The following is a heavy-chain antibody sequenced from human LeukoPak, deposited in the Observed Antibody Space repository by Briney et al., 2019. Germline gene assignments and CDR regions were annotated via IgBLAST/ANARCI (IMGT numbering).Heavy chain of an antibody. CDR3: ARLESAAAGNRWFDP. D-gene: IGHD6-13*01. V-gene: IGHV4-39*07. J-gene: IGHJ5*02. CDR1: AGSISSSYYY. Sequence: SETLSLTCTVSAGSISSSYYYWGWIRQPPGKGLERIESIYYSGSTYYNPSLKSRVTISVDTSKNQFSLTLSSVTAADTAVCYCARLESAAAGNRWFDPWGQGILVTVSS. CDR2: IYYSGST.